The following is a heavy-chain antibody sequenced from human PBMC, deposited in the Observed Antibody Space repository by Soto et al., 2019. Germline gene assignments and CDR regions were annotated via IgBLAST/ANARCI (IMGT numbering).Heavy chain of an antibody. V-gene: IGHV3-30*18. CDR2: ISYDGSNK. CDR1: GFTFSSYG. J-gene: IGHJ6*02. Sequence: GGSLRLSCAASGFTFSSYGMHWVRQAPGKGLEWVAVISYDGSNKYYADSVKGRFTISRDNSKNTLYLQMNSLRAEDTAVYYCAKDLRGYSYGYRHPYYFYYYGMDAWGQRTTVTVSS. CDR3: AKDLRGYSYGYRHPYYFYYYGMDA. D-gene: IGHD5-18*01.